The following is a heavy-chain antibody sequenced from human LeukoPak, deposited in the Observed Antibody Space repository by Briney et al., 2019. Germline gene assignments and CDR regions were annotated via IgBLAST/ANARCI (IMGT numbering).Heavy chain of an antibody. J-gene: IGHJ4*02. V-gene: IGHV1-46*01. D-gene: IGHD5-24*01. CDR1: GYTFTSDN. CDR3: ARWATTYLDY. Sequence: ASVSVSCTASGYTFTSDNIHWVRHAPGQGLEWMGIINPSGGSTNYAQKFQGRVTITRDTSTSTVYMELSSLRSEDSAVYYCARWATTYLDYWGQGTLVTVSS. CDR2: INPSGGST.